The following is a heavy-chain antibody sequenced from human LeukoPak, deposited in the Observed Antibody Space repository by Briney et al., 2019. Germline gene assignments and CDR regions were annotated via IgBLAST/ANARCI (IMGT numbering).Heavy chain of an antibody. D-gene: IGHD3-9*01. CDR3: ARRLRLGEYFDY. Sequence: SETLSLTCTVSGGSISSYYWSWIRQPPGKGLEWIGYIYYSGSTNYNPSLKSRVTISVDTSKNQFFLKLSSVTAADTAVYYCARRLRLGEYFDYWGQGTLVTVSS. CDR1: GGSISSYY. V-gene: IGHV4-59*08. CDR2: IYYSGST. J-gene: IGHJ4*02.